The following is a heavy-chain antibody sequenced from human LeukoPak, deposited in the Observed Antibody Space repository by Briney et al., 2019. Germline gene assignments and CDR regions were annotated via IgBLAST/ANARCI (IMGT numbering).Heavy chain of an antibody. Sequence: ASVKVSCKTSGYTFTSYAITWVRQAPGQGPEWMGWISVYNGNTNYAQKFQGRVTMTTDTSTSTAYMELRSLRSDDTAVYYCAREQDYYDSSGYYDYWGQGTLVTVSS. CDR3: AREQDYYDSSGYYDY. CDR2: ISVYNGNT. CDR1: GYTFTSYA. J-gene: IGHJ4*02. D-gene: IGHD3-22*01. V-gene: IGHV1-18*01.